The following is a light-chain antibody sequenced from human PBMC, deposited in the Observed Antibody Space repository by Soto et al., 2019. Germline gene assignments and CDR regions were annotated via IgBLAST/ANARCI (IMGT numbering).Light chain of an antibody. CDR1: QSVSSNY. V-gene: IGKV3-20*01. CDR3: QPYAISPVYP. CDR2: GGS. Sequence: VVLTQSPGTLSLSPGEGATLSCRASQSVSSNYLAWYQQKPGQAPRLLIYGGSNRATGITDRFSGGGYGTEFNITISRLAPEDVAVYFCHCQPYAISPVYPFGQGTKLEIK. J-gene: IGKJ2*01.